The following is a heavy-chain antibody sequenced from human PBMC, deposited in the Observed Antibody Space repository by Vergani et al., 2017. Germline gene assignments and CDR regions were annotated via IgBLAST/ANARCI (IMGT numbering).Heavy chain of an antibody. D-gene: IGHD3-16*01. CDR2: IYYSGST. Sequence: QVQLQESGPGLAKPSETLSLTCTVSGGSISSYYWSWIRQPPGKGLEWIGYIYYSGSTNYNPSLKSRVTISVDTSKNQFSLKLSSVTAADTAVYYCAREVWGNDYYYYYMDVWGKGTTVTVSS. CDR1: GGSISSYY. V-gene: IGHV4-59*01. CDR3: AREVWGNDYYYYYMDV. J-gene: IGHJ6*03.